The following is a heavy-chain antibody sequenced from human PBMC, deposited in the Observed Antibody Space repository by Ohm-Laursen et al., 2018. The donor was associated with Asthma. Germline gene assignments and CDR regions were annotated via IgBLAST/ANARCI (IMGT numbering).Heavy chain of an antibody. CDR2: ISTASTFI. V-gene: IGHV3-21*01. CDR1: GYTFSRYS. J-gene: IGHJ1*01. D-gene: IGHD1-26*01. Sequence: SLRLSCAAPGYTFSRYSIHWVRQFPGKGLEWVASISTASTFIYYADSVRGRFTTSRDNAKNSVYLQMNSLRAEYTALYYCARIGPEWELPGREYSLHHWGEGTLVTVSS. CDR3: ARIGPEWELPGREYSLHH.